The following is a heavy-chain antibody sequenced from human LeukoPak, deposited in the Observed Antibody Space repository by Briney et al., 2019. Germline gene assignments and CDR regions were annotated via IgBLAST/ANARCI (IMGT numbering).Heavy chain of an antibody. Sequence: SETLSLTCAVYGGSFSGYYWSWIRQPPGKGLEWIGEINHSGSTNYNPSLKSRVTISVDTSKNQFSLKLSSVTAADTAVYYCARGQLWRNYYYYYYMDVWGKGTTVTISS. V-gene: IGHV4-34*01. CDR2: INHSGST. CDR3: ARGQLWRNYYYYYYMDV. CDR1: GGSFSGYY. J-gene: IGHJ6*03. D-gene: IGHD5-18*01.